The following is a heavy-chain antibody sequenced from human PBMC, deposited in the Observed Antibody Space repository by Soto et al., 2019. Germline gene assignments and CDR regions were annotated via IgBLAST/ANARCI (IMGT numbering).Heavy chain of an antibody. CDR2: IYTSGST. J-gene: IGHJ4*02. CDR3: ARTVGAAYYFDF. D-gene: IGHD1-26*01. Sequence: QVQPQESGPGLVKPSETLSLTCTVSGDSMSKYYWSWIRQPAGKGLEWIGRIYTSGSTNYNPSLKSRVNMSIDTSNNHFSLNLKSVTAADTAVYYCARTVGAAYYFDFWGQGALVTVSS. V-gene: IGHV4-4*07. CDR1: GDSMSKYY.